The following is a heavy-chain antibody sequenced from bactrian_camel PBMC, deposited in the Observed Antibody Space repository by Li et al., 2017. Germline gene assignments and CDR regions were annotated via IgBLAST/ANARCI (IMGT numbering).Heavy chain of an antibody. Sequence: VQLVESGGGSVQAGGSLKLACVVNGYNSTIKYIGWFRQAPGKEREGVAALYTTGRLTYYSDSVKGRFTISQDNAKNTLYLQMNSLKPDDTAMYYCAARAWGKGGLTLAQLWMPDEYNYWGQGTQVTVS. CDR1: GYNSTIKY. CDR3: AARAWGKGGLTLAQLWMPDEYNY. D-gene: IGHD3*01. J-gene: IGHJ4*01. V-gene: IGHV3S54*01. CDR2: LYTTGRLT.